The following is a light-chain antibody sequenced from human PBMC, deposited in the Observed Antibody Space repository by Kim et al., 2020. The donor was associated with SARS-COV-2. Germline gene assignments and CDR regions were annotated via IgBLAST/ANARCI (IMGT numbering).Light chain of an antibody. CDR1: QSISSW. J-gene: IGKJ1*01. CDR3: QQYNSYPWT. V-gene: IGKV1-5*03. CDR2: KAS. Sequence: DIQMTQSPSTLSASVGDRVTITCRASQSISSWLAWYQQKPGKVPKFLIYKASSLESGVPSRFSGSGSGTEFTLTISSLQPDDFATYYCQQYNSYPWTFGQGTKVDIK.